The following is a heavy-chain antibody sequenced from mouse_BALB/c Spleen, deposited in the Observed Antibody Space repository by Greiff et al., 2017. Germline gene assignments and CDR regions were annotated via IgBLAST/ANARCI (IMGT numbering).Heavy chain of an antibody. CDR3: ARGLTTATGYYAMDY. CDR2: ISSGGST. V-gene: IGHV5-6-5*01. D-gene: IGHD1-2*01. J-gene: IGHJ4*01. Sequence: EVQLVESGGGLVKPGGSLKLSCAASGFTFSSYAMSWVRQTPEKRLEWVASISSGGSTYYPDSVKGRFTISRDNARNILYLQMSSLRSEDTAMYYCARGLTTATGYYAMDYWGQGTSVTVSS. CDR1: GFTFSSYA.